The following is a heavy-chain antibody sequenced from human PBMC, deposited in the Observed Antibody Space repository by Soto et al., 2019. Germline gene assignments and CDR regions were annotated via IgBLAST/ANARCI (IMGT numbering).Heavy chain of an antibody. CDR1: GYTFTSYY. J-gene: IGHJ6*02. V-gene: IGHV1-46*01. Sequence: ASVKVSCKASGYTFTSYYMHWVRQAPGQGLEWMGIINPSGGSTSYAQKFQGRVTMTRDTSTSTVYMELSSLRSEDTAVYYCARATDFWSGSAYGMDVWGQGTTVTVSS. CDR3: ARATDFWSGSAYGMDV. CDR2: INPSGGST. D-gene: IGHD3-3*01.